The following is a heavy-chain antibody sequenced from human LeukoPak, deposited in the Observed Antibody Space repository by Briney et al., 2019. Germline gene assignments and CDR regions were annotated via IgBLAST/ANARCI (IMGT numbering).Heavy chain of an antibody. V-gene: IGHV3-23*01. CDR3: AKIQQLARGYFDY. Sequence: GGSLRLSCAASGFTFSSYAVSWVRQAPGKGLEWVSAISGSGGSTYYADSVKGRFTISRDNSKNTLYLQMNSLRAEDTAVYYCAKIQQLARGYFDYWGQGTLVTVSS. CDR1: GFTFSSYA. D-gene: IGHD6-13*01. J-gene: IGHJ4*02. CDR2: ISGSGGST.